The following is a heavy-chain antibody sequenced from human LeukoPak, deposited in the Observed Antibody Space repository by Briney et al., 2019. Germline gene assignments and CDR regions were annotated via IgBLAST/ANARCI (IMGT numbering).Heavy chain of an antibody. CDR2: IYHSGST. CDR3: ATSDILTGYYRYYMDV. Sequence: SETLSLTCTVSGYSISSGYYWGWIRQPPGKGLEWIGSIYHSGSTYYNPSLKSRVTISVDTSKNQFSLKLSSVTAADTAVYYCATSDILTGYYRYYMDVWGKGTTVTVSS. V-gene: IGHV4-38-2*02. D-gene: IGHD3-9*01. J-gene: IGHJ6*03. CDR1: GYSISSGYY.